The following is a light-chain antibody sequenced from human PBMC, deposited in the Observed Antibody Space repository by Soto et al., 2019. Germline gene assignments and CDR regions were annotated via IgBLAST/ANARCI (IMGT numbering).Light chain of an antibody. Sequence: QPVLTQSSSASASLGSSVSLTCTLSSGHSSYIIAWHQQQPGKALRYLMKLEGSGSYNKGSGVPDRFSGSSSGADRYLTISNLQFEDEADYYCETWDSNTYVFGTGTKLTVL. CDR3: ETWDSNTYV. V-gene: IGLV4-60*02. J-gene: IGLJ1*01. CDR2: LEGSGSY. CDR1: SGHSSYI.